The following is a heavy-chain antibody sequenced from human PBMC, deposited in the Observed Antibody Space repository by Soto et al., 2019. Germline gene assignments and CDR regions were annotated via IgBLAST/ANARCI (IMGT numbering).Heavy chain of an antibody. J-gene: IGHJ3*02. CDR1: GFTFDDYA. V-gene: IGHV3-9*01. CDR3: AKDMSLSVTGAFDI. CDR2: ISWNSGSI. D-gene: IGHD7-27*01. Sequence: PGGSLRLSYAASGFTFDDYAMHWVRQAPGKGLEWVSGISWNSGSIGYADSVKGRFTISRDNAKNSLYLQMSSLRAEDTALYYCAKDMSLSVTGAFDIWGQGTMVTVSS.